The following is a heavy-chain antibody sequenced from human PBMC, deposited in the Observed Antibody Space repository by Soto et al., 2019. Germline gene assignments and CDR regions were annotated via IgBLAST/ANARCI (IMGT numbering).Heavy chain of an antibody. V-gene: IGHV1-18*01. Sequence: QVQLVQSGGEVKKPGASVKVSCKTSGYTFTTYGISWVRQAPGQGLEWVGWISAYSGKTHYAQKFQGKVTMTTDTSTNTAYLXLXSXXXXDXXXXXXXXXPXXXXHQYWGQGTLVTVSS. J-gene: IGHJ4*02. CDR1: GYTFTTYG. CDR2: ISAYSGKT. CDR3: XXXPXXXXHQY.